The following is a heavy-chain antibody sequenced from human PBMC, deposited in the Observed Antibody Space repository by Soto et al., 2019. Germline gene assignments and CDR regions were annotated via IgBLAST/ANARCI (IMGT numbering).Heavy chain of an antibody. CDR1: GFTFSSYG. V-gene: IGHV3-30*18. CDR3: ANTRYYQERYFDWSIQIGYYYYGIDV. CDR2: ISYDGSNK. D-gene: IGHD3-9*01. J-gene: IGHJ6*04. Sequence: PGGSLRLSCAASGFTFSSYGMHWVRQAPGKGLEWVAVISYDGSNKYYADSVKGRFTISRDNSKNTLYLQMNSLRAEDTAVYYCANTRYYQERYFDWSIQIGYYYYGIDVWGEGPTLTVYS.